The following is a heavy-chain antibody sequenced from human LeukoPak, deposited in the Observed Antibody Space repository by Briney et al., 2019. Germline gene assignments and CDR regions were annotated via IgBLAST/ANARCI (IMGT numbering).Heavy chain of an antibody. CDR3: ARDTSRLVPADYYYYGMDV. J-gene: IGHJ6*02. CDR2: ISGSGGST. Sequence: PGGSLRLSCAASGFTFSSYALSWVRQAPGKGLEWVSAISGSGGSTYYADSVKGRFTISRHNSKNTLYLQMNSLRAEDTAVYYCARDTSRLVPADYYYYGMDVWGQGTTVTVSS. CDR1: GFTFSSYA. V-gene: IGHV3-23*01. D-gene: IGHD2-2*01.